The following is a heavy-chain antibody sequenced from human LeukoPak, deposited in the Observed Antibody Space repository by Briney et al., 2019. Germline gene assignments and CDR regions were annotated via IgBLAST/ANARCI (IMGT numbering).Heavy chain of an antibody. CDR2: MYYSGST. Sequence: SETLSLTCTVSGGSMSISNYYWGWIRQPPGKGLEWIGSMYYSGSTYYNPSLKSRVTVSVDKSKNQCSLKVTSVTAADTAVYYCARHRFGERWFDPWGQGTLVTVSS. D-gene: IGHD3-10*01. CDR1: GGSMSISNYY. J-gene: IGHJ5*02. CDR3: ARHRFGERWFDP. V-gene: IGHV4-39*01.